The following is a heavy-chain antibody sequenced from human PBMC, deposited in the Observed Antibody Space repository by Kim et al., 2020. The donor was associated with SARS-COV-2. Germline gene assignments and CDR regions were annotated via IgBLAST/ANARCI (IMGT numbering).Heavy chain of an antibody. J-gene: IGHJ4*02. D-gene: IGHD3-22*01. Sequence: SVKGRFTISRDNSKNTLYLQMNSLRAEDTAVYYCARGITMIVVVTYYFDYWGQGTLVTVSS. V-gene: IGHV3-30*01. CDR3: ARGITMIVVVTYYFDY.